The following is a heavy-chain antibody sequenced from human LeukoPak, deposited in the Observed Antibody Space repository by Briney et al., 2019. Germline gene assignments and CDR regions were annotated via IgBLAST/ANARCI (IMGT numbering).Heavy chain of an antibody. Sequence: GGSMRLSCVASGFTFTSYAVSWVRQAPGKGLEYVSSISSANHMYYADSVKGRFTISRDNAKNSLFLQMNNLRGEDTAVYYCTREDCSNVRCYGASDAWGQGTLVTVSS. J-gene: IGHJ5*02. D-gene: IGHD2-2*01. V-gene: IGHV3-69-1*01. CDR3: TREDCSNVRCYGASDA. CDR2: ISSANHM. CDR1: GFTFTSYA.